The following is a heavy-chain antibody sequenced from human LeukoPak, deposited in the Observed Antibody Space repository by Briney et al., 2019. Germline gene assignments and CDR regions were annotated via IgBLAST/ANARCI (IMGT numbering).Heavy chain of an antibody. CDR3: AQGATALDAFDI. V-gene: IGHV3-53*01. Sequence: GGSLRLSCAASGFTVSSNYMSWVRQAPGKGLEWVSVIYSGGSTYYADSVKGRFTISRDNSKNTLYLQMNSLRAEDTAVYYCAQGATALDAFDISGKGTMVTVSS. D-gene: IGHD4/OR15-4a*01. CDR1: GFTVSSNY. CDR2: IYSGGST. J-gene: IGHJ3*02.